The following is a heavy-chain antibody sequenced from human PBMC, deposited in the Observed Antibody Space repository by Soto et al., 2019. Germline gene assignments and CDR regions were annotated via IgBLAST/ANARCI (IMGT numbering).Heavy chain of an antibody. CDR3: AREGFGGVVPPNYGMDV. CDR2: INPSGGST. D-gene: IGHD3-10*01. Sequence: QVQLVQSGAEVKKAGASVKVSCKASGYTFTSYYMHWVRQAPGQGLEWMGIINPSGGSTSYAQKFQGRVTMTRDTSTSTVYMELSSLRSEDTAVYYCAREGFGGVVPPNYGMDVWGQGTTVTVSS. CDR1: GYTFTSYY. V-gene: IGHV1-46*01. J-gene: IGHJ6*02.